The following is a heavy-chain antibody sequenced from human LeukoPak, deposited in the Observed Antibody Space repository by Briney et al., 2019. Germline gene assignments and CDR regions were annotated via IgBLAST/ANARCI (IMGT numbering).Heavy chain of an antibody. D-gene: IGHD2-2*01. CDR3: ARDRYCSSTSCFATFFDY. Sequence: ASVKVSCKASGYTFTSYYMHWVRQAPGQGLEWMGIINPSGGSTSYAQKFQGRVTMTRDMSTSTVYMELSSLRSEDTAVYYCARDRYCSSTSCFATFFDYWGQGTLVTVSS. CDR1: GYTFTSYY. J-gene: IGHJ4*02. CDR2: INPSGGST. V-gene: IGHV1-46*01.